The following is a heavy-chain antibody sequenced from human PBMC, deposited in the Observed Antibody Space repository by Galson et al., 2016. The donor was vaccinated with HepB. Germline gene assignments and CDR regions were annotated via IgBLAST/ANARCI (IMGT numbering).Heavy chain of an antibody. CDR2: IYHGGNDK. V-gene: IGHV3-33*01. Sequence: SLRLSCAASGFAFGTYGMHWVRQTPGKGLEWVAGIYHGGNDKIYGNSVKGRFTISRGNSESKVFLQMSSLRPEETAVYYCARFPYPFSHGGVVDYWGQGTLVTVAS. CDR1: GFAFGTYG. J-gene: IGHJ4*02. CDR3: ARFPYPFSHGGVVDY. D-gene: IGHD3-16*01.